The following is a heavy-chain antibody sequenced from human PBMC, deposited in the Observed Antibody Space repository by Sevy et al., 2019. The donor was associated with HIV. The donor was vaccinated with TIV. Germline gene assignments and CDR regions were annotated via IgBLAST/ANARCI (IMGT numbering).Heavy chain of an antibody. CDR1: GLTLSYAW. CDR3: TARNFDF. V-gene: IGHV3-15*07. CDR2: IKSESDGGTT. Sequence: GGSLRLSCAASGLTLSYAWMNWVRQAPGKGLQSVGHIKSESDGGTTDFATPVKGRFIISRDDSKNTLYLQMNSLKNGDTALYYCTARNFDFWGRGTLVTVSS. J-gene: IGHJ4*02.